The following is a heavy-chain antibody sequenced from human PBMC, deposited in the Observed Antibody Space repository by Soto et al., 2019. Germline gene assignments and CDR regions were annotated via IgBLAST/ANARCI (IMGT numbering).Heavy chain of an antibody. V-gene: IGHV3-23*01. CDR2: ISVDGSGT. Sequence: GGSLRLSCVGSGFTFSVYSMNWVRQAPGKGLEWVSAISVDGSGTYYADSVRGRFTIYRDNSKNTLYLQMNSLRAEDTAVYYCARGSDYWLFYFDYWGQGTLVTVSS. CDR1: GFTFSVYS. J-gene: IGHJ4*02. CDR3: ARGSDYWLFYFDY. D-gene: IGHD4-17*01.